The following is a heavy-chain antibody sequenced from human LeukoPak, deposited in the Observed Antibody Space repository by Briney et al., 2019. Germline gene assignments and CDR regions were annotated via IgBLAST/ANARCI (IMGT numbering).Heavy chain of an antibody. J-gene: IGHJ6*03. CDR3: ARIRFSENYYYYMDV. CDR2: IYYSGST. CDR1: GGSISSHY. D-gene: IGHD3-3*01. Sequence: PSETLSLTCTVSGGSISSHYWSWIRQPPGKGLEWIGYIYYSGSTNYNPSLKSRVTISVDTSKNQFSLKLSSVTAADTGVYYCARIRFSENYYYYMDVWGKGTTVTVSS. V-gene: IGHV4-59*11.